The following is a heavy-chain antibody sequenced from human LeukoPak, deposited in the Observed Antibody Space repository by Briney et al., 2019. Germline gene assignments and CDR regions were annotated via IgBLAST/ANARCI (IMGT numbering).Heavy chain of an antibody. CDR2: INNDGSDT. V-gene: IGHV3-74*01. D-gene: IGHD5-18*01. CDR3: AREDRFGYNYAYGVDV. J-gene: IGHJ6*02. CDR1: GFTFSNYW. Sequence: GGSLRLSCAVSGFTFSNYWMHWVRHAPGQGLVWVSRINNDGSDTTYADSVKGRFTISRDNARKTLYLQMNSLRAEDRAVYYCAREDRFGYNYAYGVDVWGQGTTVSVSS.